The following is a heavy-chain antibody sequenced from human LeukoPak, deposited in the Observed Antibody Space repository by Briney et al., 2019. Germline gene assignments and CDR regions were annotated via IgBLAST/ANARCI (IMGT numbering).Heavy chain of an antibody. CDR2: MNPNSGNT. J-gene: IGHJ5*02. V-gene: IGHV1-8*03. CDR1: GYTFTSYD. D-gene: IGHD2-2*01. Sequence: ASVKVSCKASGYTFTSYDINWVRQATGQGLEWMGWMNPNSGNTGYAQKFQGRVTITRKTSISTAYMELSSLRSEDTAVYYCARFEGYQLLGFDPWGQGTLVTVSS. CDR3: ARFEGYQLLGFDP.